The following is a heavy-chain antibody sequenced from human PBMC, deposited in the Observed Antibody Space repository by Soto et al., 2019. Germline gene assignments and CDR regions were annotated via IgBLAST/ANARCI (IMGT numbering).Heavy chain of an antibody. CDR3: ARVGATMAFDI. CDR2: ISYDGSNK. Sequence: QVQLVESGGSVVQPGRSLRLSCAASGFTFSSYAMHWVRQAPGKGLEWVAVISYDGSNKYYADSVKGRFTISRDNSKNTLYLQMYSLRAEDTAVYYCARVGATMAFDIWGQGTMVTVSS. D-gene: IGHD1-26*01. CDR1: GFTFSSYA. J-gene: IGHJ3*02. V-gene: IGHV3-30-3*01.